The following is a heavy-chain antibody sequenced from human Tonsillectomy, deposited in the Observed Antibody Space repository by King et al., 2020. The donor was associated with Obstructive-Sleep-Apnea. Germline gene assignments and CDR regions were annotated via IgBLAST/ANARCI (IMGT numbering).Heavy chain of an antibody. D-gene: IGHD5-12*01. Sequence: VQLLESGGGLVQPGGSLRLSCAASGFTFSTYAMSWVRQAPGKGLEWVSAISAGGGSTYYADSVKGRFTISGDNSKNTLYLQMNTLRAEDTAVYYCAKDKGSGYLFDYWDQGTQVTVSS. CDR3: AKDKGSGYLFDY. J-gene: IGHJ4*02. CDR2: ISAGGGST. V-gene: IGHV3-23*01. CDR1: GFTFSTYA.